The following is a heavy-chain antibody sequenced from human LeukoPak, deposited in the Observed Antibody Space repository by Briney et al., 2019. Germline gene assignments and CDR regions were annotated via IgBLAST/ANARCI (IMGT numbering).Heavy chain of an antibody. CDR3: ARHGYGDYVVAFDI. J-gene: IGHJ3*02. V-gene: IGHV4-39*01. Sequence: SETLSLTCTVSGGSISNTIYYWGWIRQPPGKGLEWIGTIYYTGSTYYNPSLKSRVTISVDTSKNQFSLKLNSVTAADTAVHYCARHGYGDYVVAFDIWGQGTMVTVSS. CDR1: GGSISNTIYY. CDR2: IYYTGST. D-gene: IGHD4-17*01.